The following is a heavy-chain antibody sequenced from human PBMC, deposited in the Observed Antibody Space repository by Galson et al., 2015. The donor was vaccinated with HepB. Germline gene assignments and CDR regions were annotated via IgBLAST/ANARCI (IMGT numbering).Heavy chain of an antibody. V-gene: IGHV3-7*03. CDR3: SRSLDY. CDR2: IIQDGSEK. Sequence: ALRLSCAASGFTFNNYGMFWVRQAPGKGLEWVANIIQDGSEKYYVASAKGRFTISRDNAKNSLYLQMNSLRAEDTAIYFCSRSLDYWGQGTLVTVSS. J-gene: IGHJ4*02. CDR1: GFTFNNYG.